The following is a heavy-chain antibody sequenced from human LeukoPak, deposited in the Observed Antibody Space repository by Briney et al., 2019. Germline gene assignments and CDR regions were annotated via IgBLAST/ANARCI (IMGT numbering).Heavy chain of an antibody. J-gene: IGHJ6*02. V-gene: IGHV4-59*01. CDR3: AKGGSTNFYYGDV. Sequence: PSETLSLTCSVSGGSMTNLYWTWIRQPPGKGLEWIGDIYDSGSTRCNTSLESRVTISVDTSKNQFSLKLSSVTAADTAVYYCAKGGSTNFYYGDVWGQGTTVTVSS. CDR2: IYDSGST. CDR1: GGSMTNLY. D-gene: IGHD2/OR15-2a*01.